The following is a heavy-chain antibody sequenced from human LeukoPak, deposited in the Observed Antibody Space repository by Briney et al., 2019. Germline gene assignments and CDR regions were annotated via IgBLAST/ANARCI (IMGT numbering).Heavy chain of an antibody. CDR3: ARDRSKRWLQLMPYYFDY. CDR1: GGSISNYY. V-gene: IGHV4-59*12. J-gene: IGHJ4*02. D-gene: IGHD5-24*01. CDR2: IYYSGST. Sequence: PSETLSLTCTVSGGSISNYYWGWIRQAPGKGLEWIGYIYYSGSTYYNPSLKSRVTISVDTSKNEFSLKLSSVTAADTAVYYCARDRSKRWLQLMPYYFDYWGQGTLVTVSS.